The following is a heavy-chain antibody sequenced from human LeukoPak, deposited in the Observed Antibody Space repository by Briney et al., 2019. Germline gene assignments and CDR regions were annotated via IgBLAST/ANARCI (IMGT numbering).Heavy chain of an antibody. V-gene: IGHV3-21*01. D-gene: IGHD3-22*01. CDR2: ISSSSTYI. CDR1: GFTFSSYS. J-gene: IGHJ3*02. CDR3: ARDRRPRYYYDSSGALNAFDI. Sequence: GESLRLSCAASGFTFSSYSMNWVRQAPGKGLEWVSSISSSSTYIYYADSVKGRFTIPRDNAKNSLYLQMNSLRAEDTAVYYCARDRRPRYYYDSSGALNAFDIWGQGTMVTVSS.